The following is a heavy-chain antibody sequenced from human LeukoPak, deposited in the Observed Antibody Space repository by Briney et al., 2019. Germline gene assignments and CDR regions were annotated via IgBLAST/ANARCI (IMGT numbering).Heavy chain of an antibody. CDR1: GGSISSGGYY. J-gene: IGHJ5*02. Sequence: NPSETLSPTCTVSGGSISSGGYYWSWIRQPPGKGLEWIGFIYHSGSTYYNPSLKSRVTISVDRSKNHFSLKLSSVTAADTAVYYCAREDTAMAEYNWFDPWGQGTLVTVSS. CDR3: AREDTAMAEYNWFDP. D-gene: IGHD5-18*01. V-gene: IGHV4-30-2*01. CDR2: IYHSGST.